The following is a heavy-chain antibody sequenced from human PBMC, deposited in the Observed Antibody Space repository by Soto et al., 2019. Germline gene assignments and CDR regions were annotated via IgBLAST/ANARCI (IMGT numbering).Heavy chain of an antibody. Sequence: GASVKVSCKASGYTFTSYDINWVRQATGQGLEWMGWMNPSSGNTGYAQKFQGRVTMTRNTSISTAYMELSSLRSEDTAVYYCARGRVVPAAIWYYYGMDVWGQGTTVTVSS. CDR3: ARGRVVPAAIWYYYGMDV. D-gene: IGHD2-2*02. J-gene: IGHJ6*02. CDR2: MNPSSGNT. CDR1: GYTFTSYD. V-gene: IGHV1-8*01.